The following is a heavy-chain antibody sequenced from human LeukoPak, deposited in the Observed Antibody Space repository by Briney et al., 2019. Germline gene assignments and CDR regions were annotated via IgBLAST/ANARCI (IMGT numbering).Heavy chain of an antibody. J-gene: IGHJ4*02. CDR2: ISSISYI. CDR3: ARDQYGDYALDY. V-gene: IGHV3-21*01. D-gene: IGHD4-17*01. Sequence: PGGSLRLSCAASGFTFSSYSMNWVRQAPGKGLEWVSSISSISYIYYADSVKGRITISRDTAKNSLYLQMNGLRAEDTAVYYCARDQYGDYALDYWGQGTLVTVSS. CDR1: GFTFSSYS.